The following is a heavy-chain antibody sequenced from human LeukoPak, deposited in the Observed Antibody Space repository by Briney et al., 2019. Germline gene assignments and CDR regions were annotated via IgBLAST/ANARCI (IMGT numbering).Heavy chain of an antibody. CDR3: ARGGYDFWSGYYGGDFDY. CDR1: GGIFSSYA. V-gene: IGHV1-69*13. J-gene: IGHJ4*02. CDR2: IIPIFGTA. D-gene: IGHD3-3*01. Sequence: ASVKVSCKASGGIFSSYAISWVGQAPGHGLKWMGGIIPIFGTANDAKKFTCRVTINADESTSTASMELSSLRSEDTAVYYCARGGYDFWSGYYGGDFDYWGQGTLVTVSS.